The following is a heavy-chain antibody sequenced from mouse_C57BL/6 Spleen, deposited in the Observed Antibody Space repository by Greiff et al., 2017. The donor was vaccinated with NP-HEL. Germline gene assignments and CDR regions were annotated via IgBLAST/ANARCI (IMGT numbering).Heavy chain of an antibody. V-gene: IGHV1-61*01. J-gene: IGHJ2*01. D-gene: IGHD4-1*01. Sequence: QVQLKQPGAELVRPGSSVKLSCKASGYTFTSYWMDWVKQRPGQGLEWIGNIYPSDSETHYNQKFKDKATLTVDKSSSTAYMQLSSLTSEDSAVYYCARNWDVDYFDYWGQGTTLTVSS. CDR3: ARNWDVDYFDY. CDR1: GYTFTSYW. CDR2: IYPSDSET.